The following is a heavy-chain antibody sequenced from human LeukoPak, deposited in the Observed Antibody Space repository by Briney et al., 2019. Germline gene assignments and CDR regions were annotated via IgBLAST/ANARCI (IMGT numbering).Heavy chain of an antibody. CDR1: GFTFSSYG. V-gene: IGHV3-30*02. CDR2: IRYDGSNK. D-gene: IGHD3-10*01. Sequence: PGGSLRLSCAASGFTFSSYGMHWVRQAPGKGLEWVAFIRYDGSNKYYADSVKGRFTISRDNSKNTLYLQVNSLRAEDTAVYYCAKERVTMVRGAFAWFDPWGQGTLVTVSS. CDR3: AKERVTMVRGAFAWFDP. J-gene: IGHJ5*02.